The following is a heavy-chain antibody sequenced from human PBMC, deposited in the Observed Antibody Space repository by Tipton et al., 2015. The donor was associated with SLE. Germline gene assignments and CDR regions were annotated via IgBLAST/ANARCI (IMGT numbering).Heavy chain of an antibody. V-gene: IGHV4-59*08. CDR1: GGSISSYY. CDR3: ARHGRIAARDWYFDL. J-gene: IGHJ2*01. Sequence: TLSLTCTVSGGSISSYYWSWIRQPPGKGLEWIGYIYYSGSTNYNPSLKSRVTISVDTSKNQFSLKLSSVTAADTVVYYCARHGRIAARDWYFDLWGRGTLVTVSS. D-gene: IGHD6-6*01. CDR2: IYYSGST.